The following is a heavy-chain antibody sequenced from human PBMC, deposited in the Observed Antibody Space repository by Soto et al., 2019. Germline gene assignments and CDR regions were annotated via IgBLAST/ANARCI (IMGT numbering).Heavy chain of an antibody. D-gene: IGHD5-18*01. Sequence: ASVKVSCKASGYTFTSYDINWVRQATGQGLEWMGWMNPNSGNTGYAQKFQGRVTMTRNTSISTAYMELSSLRSEDTAVYYCATNRRQLWYSTYDYWGQGTLVTVSS. V-gene: IGHV1-8*01. CDR2: MNPNSGNT. CDR1: GYTFTSYD. CDR3: ATNRRQLWYSTYDY. J-gene: IGHJ4*02.